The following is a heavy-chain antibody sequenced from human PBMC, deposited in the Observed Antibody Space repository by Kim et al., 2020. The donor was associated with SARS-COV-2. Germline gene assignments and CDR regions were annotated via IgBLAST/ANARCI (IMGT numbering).Heavy chain of an antibody. CDR1: GYTFTSYG. CDR3: ARSCPKSRHCSSISW. CDR2: ISAYNGNT. V-gene: IGHV1-18*01. D-gene: IGHD2-2*01. J-gene: IGHJ4*02. Sequence: ASVKVSCKASGYTFTSYGISWVRQAPGQGLEWMGWISAYNGNTNYAQKLQGRVTMTTDTSTSTAYMELRSLRSDDTAVYYCARSCPKSRHCSSISWWGQGTLVTVSS.